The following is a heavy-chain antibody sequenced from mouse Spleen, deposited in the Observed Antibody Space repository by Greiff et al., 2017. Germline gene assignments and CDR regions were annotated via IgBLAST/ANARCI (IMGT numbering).Heavy chain of an antibody. J-gene: IGHJ3*01. CDR2: IDPSDSYT. CDR3: ASGPWFAY. V-gene: IGHV1-50*01. CDR1: GYTFTSYW. Sequence: SGAELVKPGASVKLSCKASGYTFTSYWMQWVKQRPGQGLEWIGEIDPSDSYTNYNQKFKGKATLTVDTSSSTAYMQLSSLTSEDSAVYYCASGPWFAYWGQGTLVTVSA.